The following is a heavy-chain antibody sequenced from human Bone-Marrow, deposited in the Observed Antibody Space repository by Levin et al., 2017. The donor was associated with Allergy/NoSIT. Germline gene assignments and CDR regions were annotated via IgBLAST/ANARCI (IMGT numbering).Heavy chain of an antibody. CDR3: ARDRKRRGLDY. CDR1: GDTSSTYG. Sequence: SVKVSCKASGDTSSTYGITWVRQAPGQGLEWMGGIITISGKANYAQKFQGRVTITADESTSTAYMEVSSLRPEDTAVDYCARDRKRRGLDYWGQGTLVTVAS. J-gene: IGHJ4*02. V-gene: IGHV1-69*13. CDR2: IITISGKA. D-gene: IGHD3-10*01.